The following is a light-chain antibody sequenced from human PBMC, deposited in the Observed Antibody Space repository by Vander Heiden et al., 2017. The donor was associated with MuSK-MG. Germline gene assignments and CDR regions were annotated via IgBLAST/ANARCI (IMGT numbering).Light chain of an antibody. V-gene: IGLV2-14*03. CDR3: NSYASSSPWV. CDR2: DVS. CDR1: SSDVGGYNY. J-gene: IGLJ3*02. Sequence: QCALTQPAPRSGAPGHAITPSCTGTSSDVGGYNYVSWYQQHPGQAPKLMIYDVSNRPSGVSNRFSGSKSGNTASRTISGLQAEDEADYYCNSYASSSPWVFGGGTKLTVL.